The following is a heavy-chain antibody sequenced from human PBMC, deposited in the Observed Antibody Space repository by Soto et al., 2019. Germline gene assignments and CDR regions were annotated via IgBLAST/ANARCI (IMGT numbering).Heavy chain of an antibody. CDR2: ISGSGGST. Sequence: PGGSLRLSCAASGFTFSSYTMSWVRQAPGKGLEWVSAISGSGGSTYYADSVKGRFTISRDNSRNTLYLQMDSLRAEDTAVYYWAKKRGTTCYSGIQNWGQGTLVTVSS. CDR3: AKKRGTTCYSGIQN. D-gene: IGHD2-2*01. J-gene: IGHJ4*02. CDR1: GFTFSSYT. V-gene: IGHV3-23*01.